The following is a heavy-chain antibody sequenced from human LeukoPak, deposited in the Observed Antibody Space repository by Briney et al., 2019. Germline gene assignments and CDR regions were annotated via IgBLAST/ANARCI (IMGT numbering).Heavy chain of an antibody. J-gene: IGHJ4*02. Sequence: SETLSLTCAVSGVSISTSTHYWAWIRQPPGKGLEWIGSMFYRGSTYYNASLKSRVTLSVDKSTNQFSLKLSSVTASDTAVYYCVRQGGWGGAASLIDFWGQGTLVAVSS. CDR2: MFYRGST. CDR3: VRQGGWGGAASLIDF. V-gene: IGHV4-39*01. D-gene: IGHD2-15*01. CDR1: GVSISTSTHY.